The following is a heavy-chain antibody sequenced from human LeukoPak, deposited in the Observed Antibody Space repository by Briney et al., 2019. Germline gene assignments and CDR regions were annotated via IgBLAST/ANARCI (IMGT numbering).Heavy chain of an antibody. J-gene: IGHJ4*02. Sequence: GGSLRLSCAGSGFIFSTYWMGWVRQAPGKGLEWVANIKQDGSEEYYVGSVRGRFTISRDNAKKSLYLQMNSLRAEDTAVYYCAKVTLTSATFDYWGQGALVTVSS. D-gene: IGHD4/OR15-4a*01. CDR2: IKQDGSEE. CDR3: AKVTLTSATFDY. V-gene: IGHV3-7*01. CDR1: GFIFSTYW.